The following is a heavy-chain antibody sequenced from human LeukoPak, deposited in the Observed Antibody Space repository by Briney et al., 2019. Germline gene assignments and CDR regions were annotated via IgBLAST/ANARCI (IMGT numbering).Heavy chain of an antibody. CDR2: IFYTGST. CDR1: GGSISTYY. J-gene: IGHJ4*02. D-gene: IGHD6-6*01. CDR3: TRTYSSSSIDY. Sequence: SETLSLTCTVSGGSISTYYWSWIRQPPGKGLEWLGYIFYTGSTNYNPSLKSRVTMSVDTSKNQFSLKLSSVTAADTAVYYCTRTYSSSSIDYWGQGALVTVSS. V-gene: IGHV4-59*01.